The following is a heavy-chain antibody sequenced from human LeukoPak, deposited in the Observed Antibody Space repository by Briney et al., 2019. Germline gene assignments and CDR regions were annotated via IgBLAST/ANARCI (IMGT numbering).Heavy chain of an antibody. J-gene: IGHJ4*01. CDR1: GDSIRSSSYH. V-gene: IGHV4-39*07. Sequence: SETLSLTCTVSGDSIRSSSYHWGWIRQPPGKGLEWTGSIYYSGSTYNNRSLKRRLTISIDTSKNQFSLRLNSVTAADTAVYYCAREGNYRSIWYVFDYWGQGTLVTVSS. CDR3: AREGNYRSIWYVFDY. CDR2: IYYSGST. D-gene: IGHD6-13*01.